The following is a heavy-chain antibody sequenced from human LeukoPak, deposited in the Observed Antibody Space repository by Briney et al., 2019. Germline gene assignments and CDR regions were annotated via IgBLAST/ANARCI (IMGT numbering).Heavy chain of an antibody. CDR3: ARALYEVRGVIIKLNWFDP. D-gene: IGHD3-10*02. V-gene: IGHV1-2*02. CDR1: GYTFTGYY. Sequence: RASVKVSCKASGYTFTGYYMHWVRQAPGQGLEWMGWINPNSGGTNYAQKFQGRVTMTRDTSISTAYMELSRLRSDDTAVYYCARALYEVRGVIIKLNWFDPWGQGTLVTVSS. CDR2: INPNSGGT. J-gene: IGHJ5*02.